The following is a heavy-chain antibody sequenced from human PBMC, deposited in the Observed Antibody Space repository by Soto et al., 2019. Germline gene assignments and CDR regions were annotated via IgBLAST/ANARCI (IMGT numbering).Heavy chain of an antibody. V-gene: IGHV1-2*02. D-gene: IGHD6-6*01. J-gene: IGHJ6*02. CDR1: GYTFTGYY. CDR2: INPNSGGT. CDR3: ARNLGTYSSSLGMGV. Sequence: ASVKVSCKASGYTFTGYYMHWVRQAPGQGLEWMGWINPNSGGTNYAQKFQGRVTMTRDTSISTAYMELSRLRSDDTAVYYCARNLGTYSSSLGMGVWGQGTTVTVSS.